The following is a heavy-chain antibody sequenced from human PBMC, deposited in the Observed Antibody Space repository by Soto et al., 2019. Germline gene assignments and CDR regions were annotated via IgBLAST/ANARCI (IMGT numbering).Heavy chain of an antibody. J-gene: IGHJ5*02. D-gene: IGHD3-10*01. CDR3: ARDFTMVRGVIIT. V-gene: IGHV4-4*02. CDR2: IYHSGST. CDR1: GGSISSSNW. Sequence: SETLSLTCAVSGGSISSSNWWSWVRQPPGKGLEWIGEIYHSGSTNYNPSLKSRVTISVDKSKNQFSLKLSSVTAADTAVYYCARDFTMVRGVIITWGQGTLVTVSS.